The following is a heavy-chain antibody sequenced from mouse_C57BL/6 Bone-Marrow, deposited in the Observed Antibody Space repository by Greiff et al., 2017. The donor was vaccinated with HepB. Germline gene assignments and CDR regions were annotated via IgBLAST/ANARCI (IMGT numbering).Heavy chain of an antibody. Sequence: EVMLVESEGGLVQPGSSMKLSCTASGFTFSDYYMAWVRQVPEKGLEWVAKINYDGSSTYYLDSLKSRFIISRDNAKNILYLQMSSLTSEDTATYYCAREDTTVVLDYWSQGTTLTVSS. CDR1: GFTFSDYY. CDR2: INYDGSST. J-gene: IGHJ2*01. D-gene: IGHD1-1*01. V-gene: IGHV5-16*01. CDR3: AREDTTVVLDY.